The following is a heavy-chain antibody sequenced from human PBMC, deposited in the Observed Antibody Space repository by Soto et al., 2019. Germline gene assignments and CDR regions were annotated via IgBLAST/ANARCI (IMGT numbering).Heavy chain of an antibody. CDR3: ARADCSSTSCYLFVSDYYGMDV. J-gene: IGHJ6*02. CDR2: ISSSSSYI. D-gene: IGHD2-2*01. V-gene: IGHV3-21*01. CDR1: GFTFSSYS. Sequence: EVQLVESGGGLVKPGGSLRLSCAASGFTFSSYSMNWVRQAPGKGLEWVSSISSSSSYIYYADSVKGRFTISRDNAKNSLYLQMNSLRAEDTAVYYCARADCSSTSCYLFVSDYYGMDVWGQGTTVTVSS.